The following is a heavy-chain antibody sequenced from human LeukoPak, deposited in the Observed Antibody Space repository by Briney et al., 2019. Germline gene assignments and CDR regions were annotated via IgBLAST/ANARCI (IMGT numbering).Heavy chain of an antibody. CDR3: AKDTEDTDYYYYYMDV. V-gene: IGHV3-23*01. CDR1: GFTFGSYA. D-gene: IGHD2-15*01. J-gene: IGHJ6*03. Sequence: GGSLRLSCAASGFTFGSYAMTWVRQAPGKGLEWVSSITAGGGSTYYADSVKGRFTISRDNSKNTLYLQMNSLRAEDTAVYYCAKDTEDTDYYYYYMDVWGKGTTVTVSS. CDR2: ITAGGGST.